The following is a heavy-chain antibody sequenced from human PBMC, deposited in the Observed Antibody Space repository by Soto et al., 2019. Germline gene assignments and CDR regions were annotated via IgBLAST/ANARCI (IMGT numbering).Heavy chain of an antibody. V-gene: IGHV3-7*03. D-gene: IGHD3-3*01. Sequence: GGSLRLSRAASGFTFSSNWMSWVRKAPGKGLEWVANIKQDGSEKYYVDSVKGRFTISRDNAKISLYRQMNSLRAEDTAVYYCARDLRGRYDFWSTTYYFDYWGQGTLVTVSS. CDR3: ARDLRGRYDFWSTTYYFDY. J-gene: IGHJ4*02. CDR1: GFTFSSNW. CDR2: IKQDGSEK.